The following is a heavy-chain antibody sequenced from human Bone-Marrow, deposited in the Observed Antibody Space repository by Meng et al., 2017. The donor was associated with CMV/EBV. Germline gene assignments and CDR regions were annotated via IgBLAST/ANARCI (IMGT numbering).Heavy chain of an antibody. J-gene: IGHJ4*02. CDR1: GYTFTGYY. V-gene: IGHV1-2*02. D-gene: IGHD3-10*01. CDR2: INPNSGGT. Sequence: ASVKVSCKVSGYTFTGYYMHWVRQVPGQGLEWMGWINPNSGGTNYAQKFQGRVTMTRDTSISTAYMELSRLRSDDTAVYYCARARSGSYYPQVYYFDYWGQGTLVTVSS. CDR3: ARARSGSYYPQVYYFDY.